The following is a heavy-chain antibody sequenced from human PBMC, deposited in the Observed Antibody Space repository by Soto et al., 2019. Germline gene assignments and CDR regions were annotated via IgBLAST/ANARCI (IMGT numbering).Heavy chain of an antibody. CDR2: IYYSGST. D-gene: IGHD2-15*01. J-gene: IGHJ3*02. CDR3: ARHLGQPDVVVVAATEYNGAFDI. Sequence: SETLSLTCTVSGGSISSYYWSWIRQPPGKGLEWIGYIYYSGSTNYNPSLKSRVTISVDTSKNQFSLKLSSVTAADTAVYYCARHLGQPDVVVVAATEYNGAFDIWGQGTMVTVSS. CDR1: GGSISSYY. V-gene: IGHV4-59*08.